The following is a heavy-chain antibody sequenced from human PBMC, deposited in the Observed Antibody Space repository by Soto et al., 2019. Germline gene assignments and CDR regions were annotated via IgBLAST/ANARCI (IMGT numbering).Heavy chain of an antibody. CDR1: GFTFSSYA. Sequence: GGSLRLSCAASGFTFSSYAMSWVRQAPGKGLEWVSAISGSGGSTYYADSVKGRFTISRDNSKNTLYLQMNSLRAEDTAVYYCAKDRGRRYDFWKPERDAYYFDYWGQGTLVTVSS. CDR2: ISGSGGST. V-gene: IGHV3-23*01. D-gene: IGHD3-3*01. CDR3: AKDRGRRYDFWKPERDAYYFDY. J-gene: IGHJ4*02.